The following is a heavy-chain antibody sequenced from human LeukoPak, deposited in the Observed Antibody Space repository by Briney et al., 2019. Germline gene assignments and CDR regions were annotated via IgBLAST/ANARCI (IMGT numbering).Heavy chain of an antibody. Sequence: GGSLRLSCAASGFTFSSYSMSWVRQAPGKGLEWVSAISGSGGSTYYADSVKGRFTISRDNSKNTLYLQMNSLRAEDTAVYYCAKGSAYDFWSGYHPFDYWGQGTLVTVSS. V-gene: IGHV3-23*01. CDR3: AKGSAYDFWSGYHPFDY. CDR1: GFTFSSYS. J-gene: IGHJ4*02. D-gene: IGHD3-3*01. CDR2: ISGSGGST.